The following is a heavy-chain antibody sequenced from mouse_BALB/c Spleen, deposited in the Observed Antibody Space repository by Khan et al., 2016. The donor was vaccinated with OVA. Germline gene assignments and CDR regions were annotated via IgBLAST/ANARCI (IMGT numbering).Heavy chain of an antibody. J-gene: IGHJ4*01. CDR1: GYTFTSHT. CDR2: INPRSDYT. V-gene: IGHV1-4*01. Sequence: QVQLQQSGAELARPGASVKMSCKASGYTFTSHTMHWVKQRPGQGLEWIGYINPRSDYTQYNQKFNDKATLTADISSSTAYMQLSSLTSEDSAVDYCARRTTEYALDYWGQGTSVTVSS. D-gene: IGHD2-14*01. CDR3: ARRTTEYALDY.